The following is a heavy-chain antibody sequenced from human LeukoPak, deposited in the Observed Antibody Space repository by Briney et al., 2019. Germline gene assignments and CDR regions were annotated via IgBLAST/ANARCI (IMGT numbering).Heavy chain of an antibody. V-gene: IGHV3-30*04. Sequence: GGSLRLSCAASGFTFSIYAMHWVRQAPGKGLEWVAVVSFDGGDLYYADSVKGRFTISRDNSKNTLYLEMNTLRPEDTAVYYCARGYSTTWEAAYHYYMDVWGKGTTVTVSS. CDR3: ARGYSTTWEAAYHYYMDV. D-gene: IGHD6-13*01. CDR1: GFTFSIYA. CDR2: VSFDGGDL. J-gene: IGHJ6*03.